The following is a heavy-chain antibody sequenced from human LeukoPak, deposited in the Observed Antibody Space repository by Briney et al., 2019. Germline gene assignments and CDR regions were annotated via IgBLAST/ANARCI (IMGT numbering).Heavy chain of an antibody. J-gene: IGHJ4*02. CDR3: ARDWDFWSGYYKGGNFDY. CDR2: IYYSGST. Sequence: SETLSLTCTVSGGSISSYYWGWIRQPPGKGLEWIGSIYYSGSTYYNPSLKSRVTISVDTSKNQFSLKLSSVTAADTAVYYCARDWDFWSGYYKGGNFDYWGQGTLVTVSS. CDR1: GGSISSYY. D-gene: IGHD3-3*01. V-gene: IGHV4-39*07.